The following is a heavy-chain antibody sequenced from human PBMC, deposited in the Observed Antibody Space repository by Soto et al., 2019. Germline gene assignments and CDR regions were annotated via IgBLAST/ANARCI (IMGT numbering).Heavy chain of an antibody. J-gene: IGHJ4*02. CDR2: IYYSGST. CDR3: ARVQLERRWFDY. Sequence: SETLSLTCTVSGGSISSGDYYWSWIRQPPGKGLEWIGYIYYSGSTYYNPSLKSRVTISVDTSKNQFSLKLSSVTAADTAVYYCARVQLERRWFDYWGQGTLVT. V-gene: IGHV4-30-4*01. CDR1: GGSISSGDYY. D-gene: IGHD1-1*01.